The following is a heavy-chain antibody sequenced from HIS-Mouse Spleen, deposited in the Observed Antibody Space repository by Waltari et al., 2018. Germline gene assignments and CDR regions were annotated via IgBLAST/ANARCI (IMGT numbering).Heavy chain of an antibody. CDR2: ISSSSSYI. D-gene: IGHD5-12*01. Sequence: EVQLVESRGGMVKPGGSLRLSCAASGITFGSYRMNWVRQAPGKGLEWVSSISSSSSYIYYADSVKGRFTISRDNAKNSLYLQMNSLRAEDTAVYYCARDPSGYDNHWGQGTLVTVSS. V-gene: IGHV3-21*01. CDR3: ARDPSGYDNH. J-gene: IGHJ5*02. CDR1: GITFGSYR.